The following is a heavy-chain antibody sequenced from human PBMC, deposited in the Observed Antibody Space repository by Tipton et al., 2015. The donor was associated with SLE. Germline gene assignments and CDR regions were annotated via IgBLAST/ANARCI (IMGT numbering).Heavy chain of an antibody. CDR2: IYYSGTT. V-gene: IGHV4-39*01. J-gene: IGHJ4*02. CDR1: GASIRSRTYY. Sequence: LRLSCTVSGASIRSRTYYWGWIRQTPGKGLEWIGSIYYSGTTYYNPSLESRVTMSLETSRNQLSLRLSSVTAADTAVYYCASTVYDFWTNWGQGTLVAVSS. D-gene: IGHD3-3*01. CDR3: ASTVYDFWTN.